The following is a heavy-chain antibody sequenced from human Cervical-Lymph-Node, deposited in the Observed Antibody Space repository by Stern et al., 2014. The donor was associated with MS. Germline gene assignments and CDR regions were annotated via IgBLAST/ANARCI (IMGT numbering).Heavy chain of an antibody. D-gene: IGHD1-26*01. Sequence: VQLVQSGAEVQKPGSSMRVSCKASGGTFSSYAISWVRQAPGQGLECMGGIIPMFGTANCAQKFQGRVTITADASTSTAYMEVSSLRSDDTAVYYCATSAGELTPEAVWGQGTTVTVFS. J-gene: IGHJ6*02. CDR1: GGTFSSYA. CDR3: ATSAGELTPEAV. V-gene: IGHV1-69*01. CDR2: IIPMFGTA.